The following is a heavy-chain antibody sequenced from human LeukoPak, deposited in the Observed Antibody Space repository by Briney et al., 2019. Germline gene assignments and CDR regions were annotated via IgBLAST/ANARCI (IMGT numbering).Heavy chain of an antibody. CDR2: FCGTGNT. J-gene: IGHJ3*02. V-gene: IGHV4-4*07. CDR1: GGSISSYY. Sequence: SETLSLTCTVSGGSISSYYWSWIRQPAGKGLEWIGRFCGTGNTDYNPSLKSRVTISVDTSKNQFSLRLNSVTAADTAVYYCARDNIPAHINDAFDIWGQGRMVTVSA. CDR3: ARDNIPAHINDAFDI. D-gene: IGHD6-13*01.